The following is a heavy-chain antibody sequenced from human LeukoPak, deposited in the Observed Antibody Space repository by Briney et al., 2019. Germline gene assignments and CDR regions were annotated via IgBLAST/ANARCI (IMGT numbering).Heavy chain of an antibody. V-gene: IGHV3-23*01. Sequence: PGGSLRLSCAASGFTFSSYAMSWVRQAPGKGLEWVSTISGSGGSTYYADSVKGRFTISRDNSNNTLYLQMNSLRAEDTAVYYCAKGIVGAATNYQYGMDVWGQGTTVTVSS. D-gene: IGHD1-26*01. CDR1: GFTFSSYA. CDR3: AKGIVGAATNYQYGMDV. J-gene: IGHJ6*02. CDR2: ISGSGGST.